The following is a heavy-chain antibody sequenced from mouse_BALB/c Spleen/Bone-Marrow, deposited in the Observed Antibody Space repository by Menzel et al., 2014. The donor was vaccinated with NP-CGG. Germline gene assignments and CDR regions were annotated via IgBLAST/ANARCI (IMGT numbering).Heavy chain of an antibody. J-gene: IGHJ4*01. CDR3: TRAHYDSSPYYAMDY. D-gene: IGHD1-1*01. Sequence: EVHLVESGGGLVKPGGSLKVSCAASGFTFSSYTMSWVRQTPEKRLEWVATITSDGGCIYYPDSLKGRFTISRDNAKDTLYLQISSLKSEDSAMYYCTRAHYDSSPYYAMDYWGQGTSVTVSS. CDR1: GFTFSSYT. V-gene: IGHV5-6-4*01. CDR2: ITSDGGCI.